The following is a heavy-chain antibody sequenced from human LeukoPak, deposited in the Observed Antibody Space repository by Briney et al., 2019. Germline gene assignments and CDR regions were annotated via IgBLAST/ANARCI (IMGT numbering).Heavy chain of an antibody. CDR2: IYSGGST. V-gene: IGHV3-53*01. D-gene: IGHD3-22*01. CDR1: GFTVSSNY. J-gene: IGHJ4*02. Sequence: TGGSLRLSCAASGFTVSSNYMSWVRQAPGKGLEWVSVIYSGGSTYYADSVKGRRTISRDKSKNTLYLQMNSLRAEDTAVYYCARARITMIVDYWGQGTLVTVSS. CDR3: ARARITMIVDY.